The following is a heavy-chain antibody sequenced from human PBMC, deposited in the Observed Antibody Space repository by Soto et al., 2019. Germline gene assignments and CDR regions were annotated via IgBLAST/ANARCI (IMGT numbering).Heavy chain of an antibody. D-gene: IGHD6-13*01. Sequence: QITLKESDPTLVKPTQTLTLTCAFSGFSLTTSGVGVGWIRQPPGKALEWLALIYWDDDKRYSPSLKSRLTTTKDTSTNHVVPTTTNMDPVDTATYYCVDCIRRSWLDYWAQGTLATASS. CDR2: IYWDDDK. J-gene: IGHJ4*02. CDR3: VDCIRRSWLDY. CDR1: GFSLTTSGVG. V-gene: IGHV2-5*02.